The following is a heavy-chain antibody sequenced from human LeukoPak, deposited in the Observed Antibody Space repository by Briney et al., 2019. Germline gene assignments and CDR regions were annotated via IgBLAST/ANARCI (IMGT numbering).Heavy chain of an antibody. D-gene: IGHD1-26*01. J-gene: IGHJ6*02. CDR1: GFTFSSYS. Sequence: GGSLRLSCAASGFTFSSYSMDWVRQAPGKGLEWVSSISSSSSYIYYADSVKGRFTISRDNAKNSLYLQMNSLRAEDTAVYYCARDGSGAAYGMDVWGQGTTVTVSS. CDR3: ARDGSGAAYGMDV. CDR2: ISSSSSYI. V-gene: IGHV3-21*01.